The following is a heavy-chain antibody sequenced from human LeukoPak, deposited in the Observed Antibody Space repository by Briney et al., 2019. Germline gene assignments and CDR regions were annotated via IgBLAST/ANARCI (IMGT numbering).Heavy chain of an antibody. Sequence: SETLSLTCTDPGGSISSYYWSWIRPPPGKGLEWIGYIYYSGSTNYNTSLKSRVTISVDKSKTQFSLKLSSMTAAATAVYYCARGRIARLRYFDYWGEGTRVSVSS. V-gene: IGHV4-59*01. CDR1: GGSISSYY. J-gene: IGHJ4*02. CDR3: ARGRIARLRYFDY. CDR2: IYYSGST. D-gene: IGHD5-18*01.